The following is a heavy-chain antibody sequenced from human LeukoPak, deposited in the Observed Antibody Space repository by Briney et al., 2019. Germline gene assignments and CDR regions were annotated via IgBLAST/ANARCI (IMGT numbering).Heavy chain of an antibody. D-gene: IGHD3-22*01. CDR3: ARDFFHSSESRPFDY. V-gene: IGHV3-23*01. CDR2: ISGGGDTT. Sequence: GGSLRLSCAASGFTFSSYAMSWVRLAPGKGLEWVSGISGGGDTTYYADSVKGRFTISRDNSKSTLYLQMDSLRVEDTAVYYCARDFFHSSESRPFDYWGQGTLVTVSS. CDR1: GFTFSSYA. J-gene: IGHJ4*02.